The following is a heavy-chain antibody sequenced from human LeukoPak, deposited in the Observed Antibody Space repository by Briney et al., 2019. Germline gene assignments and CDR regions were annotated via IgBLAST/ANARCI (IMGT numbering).Heavy chain of an antibody. CDR2: ISAYNGNT. V-gene: IGHV1-18*04. CDR3: ARGIDLPPFDY. Sequence: ASVKVSCKASGYTFTGYYMHWVRQAPGQGLEWMGWISAYNGNTNYAQKLQGRVTMTTDTSTSTAYMELRSLRSDDTAVYYCARGIDLPPFDYWGQGTLVTVSS. J-gene: IGHJ4*02. CDR1: GYTFTGYY.